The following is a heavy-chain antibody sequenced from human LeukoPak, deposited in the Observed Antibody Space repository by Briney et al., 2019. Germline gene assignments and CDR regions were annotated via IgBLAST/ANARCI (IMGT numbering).Heavy chain of an antibody. CDR1: GGSISSSSYY. Sequence: PSETLSLTCTVSGGSISSSSYYWGWIRQPPGKGLEWIGSIYYSGSTYYNPSLKSRVAISVDTSKNQFSLKLSSVTAADTAVYYCARDRPQPDPWGQGTLVTVSS. CDR2: IYYSGST. J-gene: IGHJ5*02. V-gene: IGHV4-39*07. CDR3: ARDRPQPDP. D-gene: IGHD6-13*01.